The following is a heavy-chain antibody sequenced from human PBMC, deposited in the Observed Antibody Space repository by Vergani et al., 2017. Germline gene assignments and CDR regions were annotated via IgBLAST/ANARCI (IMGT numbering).Heavy chain of an antibody. CDR1: GFTFSSYG. J-gene: IGHJ5*02. D-gene: IGHD3-3*01. CDR3: AKDQLNVFGVVIGKVNWFDP. V-gene: IGHV3-NL1*01. Sequence: QVQLVESGGGVVQPGRSLRLSCAASGFTFSSYGMHWVRQAPGKGLEWVSVIYSGGSTYYADSVKGRFTISRDNSKNTLYLQMNSLRAEDTAVYYCAKDQLNVFGVVIGKVNWFDPWGQGTLVTVSS. CDR2: IYSGGST.